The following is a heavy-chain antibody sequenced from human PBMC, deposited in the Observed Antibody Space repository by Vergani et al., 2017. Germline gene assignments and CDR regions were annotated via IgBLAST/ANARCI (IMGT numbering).Heavy chain of an antibody. CDR2: IYYSGST. D-gene: IGHD4-17*01. Sequence: QVQLQESGPGLVKPSQTLSLTCTVSGGSISSGGYYWSWIRQHPGKGLEWIGYIYYSGSTYYNPSLKSRVTISVDTSKNQFSLKLSSVTAADTAVYYCAREGRGGYCDSMEECDWGQGTLVTVSS. V-gene: IGHV4-31*03. CDR1: GGSISSGGYY. CDR3: AREGRGGYCDSMEECD. J-gene: IGHJ4*02.